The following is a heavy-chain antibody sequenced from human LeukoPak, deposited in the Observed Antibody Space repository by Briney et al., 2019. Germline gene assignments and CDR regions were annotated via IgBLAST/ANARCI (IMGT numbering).Heavy chain of an antibody. Sequence: GGSLRLSCAASGFTFSGHWMSWVRQAPGKGLEWVANINQGGSDKYYVDSVKGRFTISRDNANNLLYLQMNSLRGEDTAVYYCTRDRSRAEDDWGQGALVTVSS. D-gene: IGHD1-14*01. CDR3: TRDRSRAEDD. V-gene: IGHV3-7*01. CDR1: GFTFSGHW. J-gene: IGHJ4*02. CDR2: INQGGSDK.